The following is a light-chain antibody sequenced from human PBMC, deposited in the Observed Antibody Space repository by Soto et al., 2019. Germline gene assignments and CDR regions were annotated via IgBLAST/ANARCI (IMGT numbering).Light chain of an antibody. Sequence: IVLTQSPATLSLSPGERATLSCGASQSVTSNFVAWYQKKPGLAPRLLTFDASRRATGIPDRFSGSGSGTDFTLTIWRLEPEDSAVDYFQHFGDSPTFGGGTKVEIK. CDR2: DAS. J-gene: IGKJ4*01. CDR1: QSVTSNF. V-gene: IGKV3D-20*01. CDR3: QHFGDSPT.